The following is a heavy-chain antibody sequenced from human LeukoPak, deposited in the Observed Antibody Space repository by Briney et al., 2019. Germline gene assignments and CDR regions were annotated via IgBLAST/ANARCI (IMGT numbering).Heavy chain of an antibody. CDR3: ARYYYDSSGYYPSFDY. Sequence: GGSLRLSCAASGFTFSSYWMSWVRQAPGKGLEWVANIKQDGSEKYYVDSVKGRFTISRDNAKNSLYLQMNSLRAEHTAVYYCARYYYDSSGYYPSFDYWGQGTLVTVSS. J-gene: IGHJ4*02. CDR1: GFTFSSYW. V-gene: IGHV3-7*01. D-gene: IGHD3-22*01. CDR2: IKQDGSEK.